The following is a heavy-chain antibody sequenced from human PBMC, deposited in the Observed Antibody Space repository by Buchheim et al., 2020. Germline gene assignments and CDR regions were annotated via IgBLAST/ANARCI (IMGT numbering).Heavy chain of an antibody. CDR1: GFTFSSYA. CDR2: ISGSGGST. Sequence: EVQLLESGGGLVQPGGSLRLSCAASGFTFSSYAMSWVRQAPGKGLEWVSAISGSGGSTYYADSVKGRFTISRDNSKNKLYLQMNSLRAEDTAVYYCAKATYYDYVWGSYRHEYYFDYWGQGTL. J-gene: IGHJ4*02. V-gene: IGHV3-23*01. CDR3: AKATYYDYVWGSYRHEYYFDY. D-gene: IGHD3-16*02.